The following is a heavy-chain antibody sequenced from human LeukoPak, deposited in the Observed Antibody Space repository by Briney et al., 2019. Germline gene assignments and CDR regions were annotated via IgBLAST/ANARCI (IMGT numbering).Heavy chain of an antibody. D-gene: IGHD4-23*01. CDR3: ASTTVVTPGWFDP. CDR1: GYSISSGYY. J-gene: IGHJ5*02. CDR2: INHSGST. Sequence: SETLSLTCTVSGYSISSGYYWGWIRQPPGKGLEWIGSINHSGSTNYNPSLKSRVTISVDTSKNQFSLKLSSVTAADTAVYYCASTTVVTPGWFDPWGQGTLVTVSS. V-gene: IGHV4-38-2*02.